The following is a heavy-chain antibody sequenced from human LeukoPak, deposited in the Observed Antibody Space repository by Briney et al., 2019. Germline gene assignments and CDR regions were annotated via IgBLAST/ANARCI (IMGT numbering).Heavy chain of an antibody. J-gene: IGHJ6*02. CDR3: SLSPIWFADGPYYYYGMDV. CDR2: ISGSGGST. CDR1: GFTFSSYA. V-gene: IGHV3-23*01. D-gene: IGHD3-10*01. Sequence: PGGSLRLSCAASGFTFSSYAMSWVRQAPGKGLEWVSAISGSGGSTYYADSVKGRFTISRDNSKNTLYLQMNSLRAEDTAVYYCSLSPIWFADGPYYYYGMDVWGQGTTVTVSS.